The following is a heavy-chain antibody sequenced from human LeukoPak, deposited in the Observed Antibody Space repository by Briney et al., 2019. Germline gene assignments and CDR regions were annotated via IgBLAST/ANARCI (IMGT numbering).Heavy chain of an antibody. CDR1: GFTFSSCA. CDR2: ISYDGSNK. J-gene: IGHJ3*02. CDR3: ARDPYYYDCSGLVFDI. V-gene: IGHV3-30-3*01. D-gene: IGHD3-22*01. Sequence: AGGSLRLSCAASGFTFSSCAYPWGRQAPGKGLEWVAVISYDGSNKYYAHSVKGRFTISRDNSKNTLYLQMNSLRADDMAVYYCARDPYYYDCSGLVFDIWGQGTMVTVSS.